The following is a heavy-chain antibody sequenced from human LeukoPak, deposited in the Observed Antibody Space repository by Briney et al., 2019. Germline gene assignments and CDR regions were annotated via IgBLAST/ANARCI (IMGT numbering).Heavy chain of an antibody. CDR3: ARDTPYYGSGSSDY. CDR1: GYTFTGYY. V-gene: IGHV1-2*02. D-gene: IGHD3-10*01. J-gene: IGHJ4*02. CDR2: INPNSGGT. Sequence: ASVKVSCKTSGYTFTGYYMHWVRQAPGQGLEWMGWINPNSGGTNYAQKFQGRVTMTRDTSISTAYMELSRLRSDDTAVYYCARDTPYYGSGSSDYWGQGTLVTVSS.